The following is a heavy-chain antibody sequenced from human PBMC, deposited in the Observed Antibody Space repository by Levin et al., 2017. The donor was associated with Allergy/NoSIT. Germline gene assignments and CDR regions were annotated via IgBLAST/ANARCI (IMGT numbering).Heavy chain of an antibody. Sequence: GESLKISCEASGFTFRTYDMHWVRQVAGKRLEWVSAIGTASDTYYGDSVMGRFTTSRDNAKNSLYLEMSRLGPGDTGVYYCAREGFGDFGIWDGLDVWGQGTTVTVSS. J-gene: IGHJ6*02. CDR2: IGTASDT. D-gene: IGHD3-3*01. CDR3: AREGFGDFGIWDGLDV. V-gene: IGHV3-13*01. CDR1: GFTFRTYD.